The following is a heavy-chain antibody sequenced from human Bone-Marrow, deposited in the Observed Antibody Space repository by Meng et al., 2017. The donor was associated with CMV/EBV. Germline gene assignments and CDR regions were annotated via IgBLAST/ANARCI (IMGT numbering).Heavy chain of an antibody. CDR1: GGSISSYY. CDR3: ARMYNWNDVGYYGMDV. Sequence: SETLSLTCTVSGGSISSYYWSWIRQPPGKGLEWIGYIYYSGSTNYNPSLKSRVTISVDTSKNQFSLKLSSVPAADTAVYYWARMYNWNDVGYYGMDVWGEGTTVTVSS. CDR2: IYYSGST. V-gene: IGHV4-59*01. J-gene: IGHJ6*04. D-gene: IGHD1-1*01.